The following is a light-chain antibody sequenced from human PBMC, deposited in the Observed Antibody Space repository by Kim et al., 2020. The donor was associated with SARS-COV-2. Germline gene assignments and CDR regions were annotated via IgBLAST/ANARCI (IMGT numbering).Light chain of an antibody. CDR1: NIGSKS. J-gene: IGLJ3*02. Sequence: SYELTQPPSVSVAPGKTARITCGGNNIGSKSVHWYQQKPGHAPVLVIYYDSDRPSGIPERFSGSNSGNTATLTISRVEAGDEADYYCQVWDSSSDHWVFGGGTQLTVL. CDR3: QVWDSSSDHWV. V-gene: IGLV3-21*04. CDR2: YDS.